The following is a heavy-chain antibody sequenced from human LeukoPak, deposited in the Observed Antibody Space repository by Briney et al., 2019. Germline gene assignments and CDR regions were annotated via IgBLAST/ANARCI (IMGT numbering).Heavy chain of an antibody. D-gene: IGHD2-2*01. CDR1: GFTFSDYY. J-gene: IGHJ5*02. V-gene: IGHV3-11*01. Sequence: GGSLRLSCAASGFTFSDYYMSWIRQAPGKGLEWVSYISSSGSTIHYADSVKGRFTISRDNAKNSLYLQMNSLRAEDTAVYYCARDLEVVAVNWFDPWGQGTLVTVSS. CDR3: ARDLEVVAVNWFDP. CDR2: ISSSGSTI.